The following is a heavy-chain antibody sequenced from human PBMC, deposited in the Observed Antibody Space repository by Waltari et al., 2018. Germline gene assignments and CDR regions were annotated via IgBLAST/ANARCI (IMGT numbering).Heavy chain of an antibody. V-gene: IGHV3-23*03. Sequence: EVQLLESGGGLVQPGGSLRLSCAVSGFTFSTYCISWVRQAPGKGLEWVSVIYSDETTKYADSVKGRFSISRDNSRNMVYPQMHSLRPEDTAVYFCAKEDYYYMDVWGEGTTVTVFS. CDR2: IYSDETT. J-gene: IGHJ6*03. CDR1: GFTFSTYC. CDR3: AKEDYYYMDV.